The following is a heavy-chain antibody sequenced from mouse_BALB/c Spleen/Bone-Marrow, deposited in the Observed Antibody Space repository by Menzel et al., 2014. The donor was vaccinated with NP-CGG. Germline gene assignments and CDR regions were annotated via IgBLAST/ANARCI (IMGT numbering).Heavy chain of an antibody. Sequence: QVQLQQSGPGLVAPSQSLSITCTVSGFSLTSYDISWIRQPPGKGLEWLGVIWTGGGTNYNSAFMSRLSISKDNSKSXVLLKMNSLQTDDTTIYYCVRVLYYPPWFAYWGQGTLVTVSA. CDR1: GFSLTSYD. D-gene: IGHD2-1*01. CDR2: IWTGGGT. CDR3: VRVLYYPPWFAY. V-gene: IGHV2-9-2*01. J-gene: IGHJ3*01.